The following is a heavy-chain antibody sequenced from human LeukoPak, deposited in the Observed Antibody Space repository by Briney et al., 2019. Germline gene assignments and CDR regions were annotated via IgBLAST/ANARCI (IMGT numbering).Heavy chain of an antibody. CDR3: ARDRAYYYYGMDV. CDR2: TNPNTGDT. Sequence: ASVKVSCKASGYTFSGNYMHWVRQAPGQGLEWMGWTNPNTGDTNYAQKFQGRVTMTRDTSISTSYMELSRLRSDDTAVYFCARDRAYYYYGMDVWGQGTTVTVSS. CDR1: GYTFSGNY. J-gene: IGHJ6*02. V-gene: IGHV1-2*02.